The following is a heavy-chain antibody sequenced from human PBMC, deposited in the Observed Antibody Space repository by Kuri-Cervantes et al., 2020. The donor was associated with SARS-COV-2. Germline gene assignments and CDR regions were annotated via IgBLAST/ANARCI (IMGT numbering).Heavy chain of an antibody. CDR3: ARAPRFGELSFDY. CDR2: ISSSGSTI. J-gene: IGHJ4*02. Sequence: LSLTCAASGFTFSDYYMSWIRQAPGKGLEWVSYISSSGSTIYYADSAKGRFTISRDNAKNSLYLQMNSLRAEDTAVYYCARAPRFGELSFDYWGQGTLVTVSS. D-gene: IGHD3-10*01. CDR1: GFTFSDYY. V-gene: IGHV3-11*04.